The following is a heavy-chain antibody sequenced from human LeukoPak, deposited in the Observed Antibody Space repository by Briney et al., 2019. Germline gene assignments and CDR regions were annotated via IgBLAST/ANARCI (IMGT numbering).Heavy chain of an antibody. V-gene: IGHV1-24*01. Sequence: GASVKVSCKVSGYTLTELSMHWVRQAPGKGLEWMGGFDPEDGETIYAQKFQGRVTMTEDTSTDTAYMELSSLRSEDTAVYYCATDRPYYGSGSYYMTRWGQGTLVTVSS. J-gene: IGHJ4*02. CDR1: GYTLTELS. CDR2: FDPEDGET. CDR3: ATDRPYYGSGSYYMTR. D-gene: IGHD3-10*01.